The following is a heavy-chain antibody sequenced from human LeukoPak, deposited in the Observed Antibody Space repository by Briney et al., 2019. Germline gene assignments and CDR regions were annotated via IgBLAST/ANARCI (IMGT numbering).Heavy chain of an antibody. CDR1: GYTFTSYD. CDR2: MNPNSGNT. Sequence: ASVKVSCKASGYTFTSYDINWVRQATGQGLEWMGWMNPNSGNTGYAQKFQGRVTMTRNTSISTAYMELSSLRSEDTAVYYRARGSRADFWSGYPDAFDIWGQGTMVTVSS. V-gene: IGHV1-8*01. J-gene: IGHJ3*02. D-gene: IGHD3-3*01. CDR3: ARGSRADFWSGYPDAFDI.